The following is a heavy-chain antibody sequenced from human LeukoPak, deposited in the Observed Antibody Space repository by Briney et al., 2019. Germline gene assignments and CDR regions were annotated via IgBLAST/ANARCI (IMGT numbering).Heavy chain of an antibody. CDR3: ARGVRHYGSGSSFDY. Sequence: PGGSLRLSCAASGFTVSSNYMSWVRQAPGKGLEWVSVIYSGGSTYYADSVKGRFTISRDNSKNTLYLQMNSLRAEDTAVYYCARGVRHYGSGSSFDYWGQGTLVTVSS. J-gene: IGHJ4*02. V-gene: IGHV3-66*01. CDR2: IYSGGST. CDR1: GFTVSSNY. D-gene: IGHD3-10*01.